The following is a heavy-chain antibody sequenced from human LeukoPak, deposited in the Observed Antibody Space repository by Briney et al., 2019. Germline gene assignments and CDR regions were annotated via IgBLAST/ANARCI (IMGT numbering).Heavy chain of an antibody. Sequence: SVKVSCKASGGTFSSYAISWVRQAPGQGLEWMGGIIPIFGTANYAQKFQGRVTITADESTSTAYMELSSLRSEDTAVYYCARYDAIDGSPGHYYYYMDVWGKGTTVTISS. CDR1: GGTFSSYA. CDR2: IIPIFGTA. CDR3: ARYDAIDGSPGHYYYYMDV. D-gene: IGHD1-26*01. V-gene: IGHV1-69*13. J-gene: IGHJ6*03.